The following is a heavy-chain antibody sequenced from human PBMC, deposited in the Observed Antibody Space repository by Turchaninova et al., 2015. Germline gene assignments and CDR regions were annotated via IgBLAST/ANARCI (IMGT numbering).Heavy chain of an antibody. Sequence: QVQLVQSGAEVKKPGSSVKVSCKDSGGTFSTSAISWVRQAPGQGLEWVGGIIPLFGTPNYTQKFRGRVTITADESTSTAYLELNRLRSEDTALYYCARGPDSSAYYYFYWGQGTLVTVSS. CDR3: ARGPDSSAYYYFY. J-gene: IGHJ4*02. D-gene: IGHD3-22*01. CDR2: IIPLFGTP. V-gene: IGHV1-69*12. CDR1: GGTFSTSA.